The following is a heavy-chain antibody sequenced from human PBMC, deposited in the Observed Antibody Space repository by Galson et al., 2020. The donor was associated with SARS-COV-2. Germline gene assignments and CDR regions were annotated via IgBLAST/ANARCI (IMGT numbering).Heavy chain of an antibody. CDR2: IWNDGSNK. CDR1: GFTFSSYA. J-gene: IGHJ6*02. CDR3: AKRTDYYDVAMGV. Sequence: GESLQISCAASGFTFSSYAMHWVRQAPGKGLEWVAIIWNDGSNKYYADSVKGRFTISRDSSKNTLYLQMNSLRPEDTAVYYCAKRTDYYDVAMGVWGQGTRVTVSS. V-gene: IGHV3-30*02.